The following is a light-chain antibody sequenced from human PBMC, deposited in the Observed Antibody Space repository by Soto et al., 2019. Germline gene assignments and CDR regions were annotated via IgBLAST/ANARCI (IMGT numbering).Light chain of an antibody. Sequence: DIQMTQSPSTLSASISDRVTITCRASQSIDSWLAWYQQKPGKAPKLLIYKASSLGSGVPPGFSGSGSGTEFTLTISSLQPDDFATYYCQQYKTYPYTFGQGTKLEIK. V-gene: IGKV1-5*03. CDR2: KAS. CDR3: QQYKTYPYT. CDR1: QSIDSW. J-gene: IGKJ2*01.